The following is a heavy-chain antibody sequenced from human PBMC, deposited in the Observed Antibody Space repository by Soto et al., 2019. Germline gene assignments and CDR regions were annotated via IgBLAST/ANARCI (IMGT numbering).Heavy chain of an antibody. J-gene: IGHJ4*02. CDR1: GYTFTNYW. CDR3: AKEMPTNDFDY. Sequence: EVQLVQSGAEVKKPGESLRISCKGSGYTFTNYWITWVRQMPGKGLEYMGRIDPSDSYTIYSPSSQGHVTISADKSISTACLQWSSQKASDPAMYYCAKEMPTNDFDYWGQGTLVTVSS. V-gene: IGHV5-10-1*01. D-gene: IGHD1-1*01. CDR2: IDPSDSYT.